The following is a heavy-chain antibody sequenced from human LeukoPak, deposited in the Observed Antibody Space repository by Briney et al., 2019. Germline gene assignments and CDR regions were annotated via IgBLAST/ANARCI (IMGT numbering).Heavy chain of an antibody. J-gene: IGHJ3*02. Sequence: GESLKISCKGSGYSFTSYWIGWVRQMPGKGLEWMGIIYPGDSDTRYSPSFQGQVTISADKSISTAYLQWSSLEASDTAMYYCARPKGRNNDAFDIWGQGTMVTVSS. CDR2: IYPGDSDT. D-gene: IGHD1/OR15-1a*01. CDR3: ARPKGRNNDAFDI. CDR1: GYSFTSYW. V-gene: IGHV5-51*01.